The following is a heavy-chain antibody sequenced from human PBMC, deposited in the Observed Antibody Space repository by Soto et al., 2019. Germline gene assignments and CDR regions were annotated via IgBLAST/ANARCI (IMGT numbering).Heavy chain of an antibody. J-gene: IGHJ4*02. V-gene: IGHV3-30*03. CDR1: GFFFSSHG. CDR3: AREDGVVGSSSAFDH. Sequence: VQLVESGGGVVQPGGSPTLSCVASGFFFSSHGMYWVRQAPGRGLEWVALISYEGSHKYYVDSVKGRFTISRDNSKKTVYLHMTSLRAEDTALYYCAREDGVVGSSSAFDHWGLGTLVTVSS. CDR2: ISYEGSHK. D-gene: IGHD1-26*01.